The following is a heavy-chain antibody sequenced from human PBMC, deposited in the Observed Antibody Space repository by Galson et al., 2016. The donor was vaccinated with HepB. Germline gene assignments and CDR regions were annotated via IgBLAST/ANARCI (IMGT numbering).Heavy chain of an antibody. D-gene: IGHD3-22*01. CDR3: ARDSPYYYDSSGYYYYYYYYGMDV. CDR1: GYTFTSYY. V-gene: IGHV1-46*01. CDR2: INPSGGST. Sequence: SVKVSCKASGYTFTSYYMHWVRQAPGQGPEWMGIINPSGGSTSHAQKFQGRVTMTRDPSTSTVYMELSSLRSEDTAVYYCARDSPYYYDSSGYYYYYYYYGMDVWGQGTTVTVSS. J-gene: IGHJ6*02.